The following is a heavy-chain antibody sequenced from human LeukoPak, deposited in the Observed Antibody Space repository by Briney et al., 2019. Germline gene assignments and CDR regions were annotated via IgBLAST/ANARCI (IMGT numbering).Heavy chain of an antibody. J-gene: IGHJ4*02. V-gene: IGHV1-2*02. D-gene: IGHD5-18*01. CDR2: INPNSGGT. Sequence: GASVKVSCKASGYTFTGYYMHWVRQAPGQGLEWMGWINPNSGGTNYAQKFQGRVTMTRDTSISTAYMELSRLRSDDTAVYYCARGACGIQVHQAVEPNFDYWGQGTLVTVSS. CDR1: GYTFTGYY. CDR3: ARGACGIQVHQAVEPNFDY.